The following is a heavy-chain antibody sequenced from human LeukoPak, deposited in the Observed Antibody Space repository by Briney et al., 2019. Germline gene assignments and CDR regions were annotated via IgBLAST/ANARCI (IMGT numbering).Heavy chain of an antibody. Sequence: GGSLRLSCAASGFTFSSYEMNWVRQAPGKGLEWVSYISSSGSTIYYADSVKGRFTISRVNAKNSLYLQMNSLRAEDTAVYYCAREHYYYGSGSYNWFDPWGQGTLVTVSS. V-gene: IGHV3-48*03. D-gene: IGHD3-10*01. CDR2: ISSSGSTI. J-gene: IGHJ5*02. CDR3: AREHYYYGSGSYNWFDP. CDR1: GFTFSSYE.